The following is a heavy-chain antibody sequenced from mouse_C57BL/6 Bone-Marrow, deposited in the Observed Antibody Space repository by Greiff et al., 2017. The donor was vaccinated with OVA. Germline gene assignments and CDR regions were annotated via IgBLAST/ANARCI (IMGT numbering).Heavy chain of an antibody. CDR1: GFTFSDYG. Sequence: VHVKQSGGGLVKPGGSLKLSCAASGFTFSDYGMHWVRQAPEKGLEWVAYISSGSSTIYYADTVKGRFTISRDNAKNTLFLQMTSLRSEDTAMYYCARRAYYSNPYYFDYWGQGTTLTVSS. V-gene: IGHV5-17*01. CDR2: ISSGSSTI. J-gene: IGHJ2*01. CDR3: ARRAYYSNPYYFDY. D-gene: IGHD2-5*01.